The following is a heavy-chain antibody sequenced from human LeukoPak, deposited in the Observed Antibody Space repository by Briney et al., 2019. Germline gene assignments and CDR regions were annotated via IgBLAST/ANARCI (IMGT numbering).Heavy chain of an antibody. Sequence: SETLSLTCTVSGGSISSYYWSWIRQPAGKGLEWIGRIYTSGSTNYNPSLKSRVTMSVDTSKNQFSLKLSSVTAADTAVYYCARDGIDYYGSGSFEAYGMDVWGQGTTVTVSS. CDR1: GGSISSYY. V-gene: IGHV4-4*07. CDR2: IYTSGST. D-gene: IGHD3-10*01. J-gene: IGHJ6*02. CDR3: ARDGIDYYGSGSFEAYGMDV.